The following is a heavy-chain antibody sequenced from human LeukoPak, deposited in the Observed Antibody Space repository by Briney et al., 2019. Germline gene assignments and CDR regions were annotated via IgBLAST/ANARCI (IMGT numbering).Heavy chain of an antibody. J-gene: IGHJ5*02. CDR3: ARGGTYLNWFDP. V-gene: IGHV4-4*07. D-gene: IGHD3-16*01. CDR2: IYTSGST. Sequence: PSETLSRTCTVSGCSISSYYWSWIRQPAAKGLEWIGRIYTSGSTNYNPSLKSRVTISVDTSKNQFSLKLSSMTTADTAVYYCARGGTYLNWFDPWGQGTLVTVSS. CDR1: GCSISSYY.